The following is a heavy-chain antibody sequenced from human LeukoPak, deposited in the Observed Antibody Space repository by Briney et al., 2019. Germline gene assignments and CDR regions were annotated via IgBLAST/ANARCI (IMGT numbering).Heavy chain of an antibody. V-gene: IGHV3-21*01. D-gene: IGHD3-10*01. J-gene: IGHJ4*02. CDR2: TSSGSSYI. CDR1: GFTFSSYR. Sequence: GGSLRLSCAASGFTFSSYRMNWVRQAPGKGLGWVSSTSSGSSYIYYADSVKGRFPISRDNTKTSLYLQMNSLRDEDTAVYYCARALFDHLSWGVSDYWGRGPLVTVSS. CDR3: ARALFDHLSWGVSDY.